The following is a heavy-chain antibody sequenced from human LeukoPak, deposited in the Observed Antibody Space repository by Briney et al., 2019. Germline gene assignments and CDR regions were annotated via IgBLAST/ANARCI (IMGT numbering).Heavy chain of an antibody. CDR2: INPSGGST. CDR3: ARNRRYDFWSGVFDY. Sequence: ASVKVSCKASGYTFTSYYMHWVRQAPGQGLEWMGIINPSGGSTSYAQKFQGRVTMTRDMSTSTVYMELSSLRSEDTAVYYCARNRRYDFWSGVFDYWGQGTLVTVSS. D-gene: IGHD3-3*01. CDR1: GYTFTSYY. V-gene: IGHV1-46*01. J-gene: IGHJ4*02.